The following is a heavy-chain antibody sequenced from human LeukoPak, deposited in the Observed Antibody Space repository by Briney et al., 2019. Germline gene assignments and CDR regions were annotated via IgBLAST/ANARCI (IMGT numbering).Heavy chain of an antibody. V-gene: IGHV1-69*04. Sequence: GASVKVSCKASGGTFSSYAISWVRQAPGQGLEWMGRIIPILGIANYAQKFQGRVTITADKSTSTAYMELSSLRSEDTAVYYCARVGDGYKGVDYWGQGTLVTVSS. D-gene: IGHD5-24*01. J-gene: IGHJ4*02. CDR1: GGTFSSYA. CDR3: ARVGDGYKGVDY. CDR2: IIPILGIA.